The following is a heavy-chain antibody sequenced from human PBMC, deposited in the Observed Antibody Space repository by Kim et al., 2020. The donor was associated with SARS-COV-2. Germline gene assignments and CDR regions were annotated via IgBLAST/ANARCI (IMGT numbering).Heavy chain of an antibody. CDR1: GFTVSSNY. V-gene: IGHV3-53*01. J-gene: IGHJ4*02. Sequence: GGSLRLSCAASGFTVSSNYMSWVRQAPGKGLEWVSVIYSGGSTYYADSVKGRCTIARDNSKNKLYHQMNSLRAEDTAVYYCEREDYIWGSYRYFDYWGQGTLLTVSS. CDR3: EREDYIWGSYRYFDY. CDR2: IYSGGST. D-gene: IGHD3-16*02.